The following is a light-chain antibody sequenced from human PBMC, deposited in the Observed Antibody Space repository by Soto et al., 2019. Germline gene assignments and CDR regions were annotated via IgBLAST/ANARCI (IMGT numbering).Light chain of an antibody. J-gene: IGKJ1*01. V-gene: IGKV3-20*01. CDR1: QSVSSNY. Sequence: EIVLTQSPGTLSLSPGERATLSCRASQSVSSNYLAWYQQKPGQAPXLLIYGASTRATGIPDRFSGSGSGTDFTLTISRLEPEDSAVYYCQQYGSSPTWTFGQGTKVDIK. CDR2: GAS. CDR3: QQYGSSPTWT.